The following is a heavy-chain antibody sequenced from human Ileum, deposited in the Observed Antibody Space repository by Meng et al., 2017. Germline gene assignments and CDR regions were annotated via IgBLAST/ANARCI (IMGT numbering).Heavy chain of an antibody. D-gene: IGHD3-16*01. CDR3: ARGVGDLGDY. J-gene: IGHJ4*02. CDR2: VSPSSGNT. Sequence: ETMVQTGADTKTPAPSMKFSGKASGYTFTTNDINWVRQAPEQGLEWMGWVSPSSGNTHYAQKFQCRVTMTRDISISTVYMELTSLKSDDTAVYYCARGVGDLGDYWGQGTLVTVSS. V-gene: IGHV1-8*01. CDR1: GYTFTTND.